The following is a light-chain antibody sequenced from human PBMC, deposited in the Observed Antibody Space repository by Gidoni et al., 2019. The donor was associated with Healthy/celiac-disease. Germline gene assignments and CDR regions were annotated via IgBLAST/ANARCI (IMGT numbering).Light chain of an antibody. CDR3: QQFNNYPRDFT. CDR2: YAS. CDR1: QGISSA. V-gene: IGKV1D-13*01. Sequence: AIQLTQSPSSLSASVGDRVTITCRASQGISSALAWYQQKPGKAPKLLIYYASSLESGVPSRFSGSGSGTDFTLTISSLQPEDFATYYCQQFNNYPRDFTFGPGTKVDIK. J-gene: IGKJ3*01.